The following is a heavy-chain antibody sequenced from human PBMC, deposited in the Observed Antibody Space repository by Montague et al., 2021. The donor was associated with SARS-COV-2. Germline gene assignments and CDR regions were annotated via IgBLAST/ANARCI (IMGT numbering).Heavy chain of an antibody. D-gene: IGHD3-10*01. CDR1: GVSISNYH. J-gene: IGHJ6*02. V-gene: IGHV4-59*08. CDR3: ARHDNSGTHPMDV. Sequence: SETLSLTCDVSGVSISNYHWSWIRQPPGKGLEFIGYIHYNGHKNXKPSLQSRVTMSVDTSKNQVSLKLTSVTAADTAVYYCARHDNSGTHPMDVWGQGTTVTVSS. CDR2: IHYNGHK.